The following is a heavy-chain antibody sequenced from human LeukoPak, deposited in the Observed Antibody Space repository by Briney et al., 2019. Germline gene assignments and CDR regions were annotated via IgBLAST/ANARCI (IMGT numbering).Heavy chain of an antibody. Sequence: SETLSLTCTVSGGSISNYYWGWIRQPPGKGLEWIGTIYYSGSTYYNPSLKSRVTISVDTSKNQFSLKLSSVTAADTAVYYCARSPRVAAAGSRYYFDYWGQGTLVTVSS. CDR1: GGSISNYY. J-gene: IGHJ4*02. CDR2: IYYSGST. V-gene: IGHV4-39*01. D-gene: IGHD6-13*01. CDR3: ARSPRVAAAGSRYYFDY.